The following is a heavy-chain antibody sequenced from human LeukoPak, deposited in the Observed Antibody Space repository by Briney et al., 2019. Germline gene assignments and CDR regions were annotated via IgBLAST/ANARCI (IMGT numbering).Heavy chain of an antibody. J-gene: IGHJ3*02. Sequence: PSETLSLTCTVSGGSISSYYWSWIRQPPGKGLEWIGYIYYSGSTNYNPSLKGRVTISVETSKNQFSRKLSSLTAAATALYYCASLRTMIHAFDIWGQGTMVTVSS. D-gene: IGHD3-22*01. CDR1: GGSISSYY. CDR3: ASLRTMIHAFDI. V-gene: IGHV4-59*08. CDR2: IYYSGST.